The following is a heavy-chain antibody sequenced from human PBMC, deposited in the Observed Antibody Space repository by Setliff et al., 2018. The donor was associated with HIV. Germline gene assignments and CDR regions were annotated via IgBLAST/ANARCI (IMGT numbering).Heavy chain of an antibody. CDR3: VRLYDTRGYYHLDY. Sequence: PGESLKISCQGSGYRFSTFWIGWVRQMPGKGLEWMGIIFPDDSDTRYSPSFQGQVTISADKSIDTAYLQWRSLRASDTAIYYCVRLYDTRGYYHLDYWGQGTLGHRLL. CDR2: IFPDDSDT. CDR1: GYRFSTFW. D-gene: IGHD3-22*01. J-gene: IGHJ4*02. V-gene: IGHV5-51*01.